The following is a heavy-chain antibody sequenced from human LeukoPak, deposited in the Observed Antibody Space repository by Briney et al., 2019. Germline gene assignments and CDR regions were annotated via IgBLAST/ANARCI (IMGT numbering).Heavy chain of an antibody. D-gene: IGHD2/OR15-2a*01. CDR1: GFSVSSKY. Sequence: GGSLRLSCAASGFSVSSKYMSWVRRAPGKGLEWVSVIYSGGSTYYADSVKGRFTISRDNSKNTLYIQMNSMRAEDTAVYYCARASFPYSFDYWGQGTLVTVSS. CDR3: ARASFPYSFDY. J-gene: IGHJ4*02. V-gene: IGHV3-53*01. CDR2: IYSGGST.